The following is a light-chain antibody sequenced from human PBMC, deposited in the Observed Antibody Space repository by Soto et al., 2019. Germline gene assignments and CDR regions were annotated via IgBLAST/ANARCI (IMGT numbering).Light chain of an antibody. CDR1: QYINTR. Sequence: EIVLTQSPATLSSFPGDRVTLSCRASQYINTRLAWYQHRPGQAPRLLIYDTSTRAAGIAARFSGSGSGTEFTLTISSLQSEDSAVYYCQQYVHWPPGAFGQGTTVEIK. CDR2: DTS. V-gene: IGKV3-15*01. CDR3: QQYVHWPPGA. J-gene: IGKJ1*01.